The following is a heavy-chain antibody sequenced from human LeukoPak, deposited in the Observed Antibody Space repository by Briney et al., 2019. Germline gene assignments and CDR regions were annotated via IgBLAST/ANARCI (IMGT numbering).Heavy chain of an antibody. CDR1: GFTFSSYS. V-gene: IGHV3-21*01. D-gene: IGHD2-2*02. Sequence: PGGSLRLSCAASGFTFSSYSMNWVRQAPGKGLEGVSSISSSSSYIYYADSVKGRFTISRDNAKNSLYLQMNSLRAEDTAVYYCARDGYQLLYPIYYYYYYMDVWGKGTTVTVSS. CDR3: ARDGYQLLYPIYYYYYYMDV. CDR2: ISSSSSYI. J-gene: IGHJ6*03.